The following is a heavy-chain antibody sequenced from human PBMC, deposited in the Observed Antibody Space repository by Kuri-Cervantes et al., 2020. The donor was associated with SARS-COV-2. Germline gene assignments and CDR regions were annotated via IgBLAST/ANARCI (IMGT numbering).Heavy chain of an antibody. CDR2: ISSSSSYI. J-gene: IGHJ4*02. D-gene: IGHD1-26*01. CDR3: ARDGALFYPLDC. CDR1: GFTFSSYS. V-gene: IGHV3-21*01. Sequence: GESLKISCAASGFTFSSYSMNWVRQAPGKGLEWVSSISSSSSYIYYADSVKGRFTISRDNAKNSLYLQMNSLRDEDTAVYYCARDGALFYPLDCWGQGTLVTVSS.